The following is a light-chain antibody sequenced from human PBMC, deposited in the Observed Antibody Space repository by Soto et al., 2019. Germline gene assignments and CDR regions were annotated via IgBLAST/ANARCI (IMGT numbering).Light chain of an antibody. CDR2: GAS. V-gene: IGKV1-33*01. CDR1: HDITNY. CDR3: QQNDSLPT. J-gene: IGKJ4*01. Sequence: DIQMTQSPSSLSASVGDRVTITCQASHDITNYLNWYQQKPGKGPRLLIYGASNLETGVPSRFSGSGFGTDFTFTISSLQPDDFATYHCQQNDSLPTFGGGTKVELK.